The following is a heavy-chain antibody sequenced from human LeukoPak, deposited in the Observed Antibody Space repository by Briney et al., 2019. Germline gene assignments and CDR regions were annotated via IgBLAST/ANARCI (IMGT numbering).Heavy chain of an antibody. J-gene: IGHJ4*02. V-gene: IGHV1-18*01. Sequence: ASVKVSCKASGYTFTSYGISWVRQAPGQGLEWMGCISAYNGNTNYAQKLQGRVTMTTDTSTSTAYMELRSLRSDDTAVYYCARMWFGELIGGYYFDYWGQGTLVTVSS. CDR3: ARMWFGELIGGYYFDY. CDR2: ISAYNGNT. D-gene: IGHD3-10*01. CDR1: GYTFTSYG.